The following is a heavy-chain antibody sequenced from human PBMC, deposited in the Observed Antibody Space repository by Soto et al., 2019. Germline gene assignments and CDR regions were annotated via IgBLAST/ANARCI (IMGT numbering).Heavy chain of an antibody. Sequence: EVQLVESGGDLVQRGGSLRLSCAASGFPFSCYWMHWVRHTPGKGLDWVARISGDGVTTYYADSVTGRFTVSRDNAKNTLSLQISGLRAEDTAVYYCAREYYGLLTGYYTDYWGQGTLVSVSS. V-gene: IGHV3-74*01. CDR1: GFPFSCYW. CDR3: AREYYGLLTGYYTDY. CDR2: ISGDGVTT. D-gene: IGHD3-9*01. J-gene: IGHJ4*02.